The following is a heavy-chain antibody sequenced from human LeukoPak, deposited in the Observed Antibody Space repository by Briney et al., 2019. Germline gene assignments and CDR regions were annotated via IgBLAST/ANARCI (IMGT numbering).Heavy chain of an antibody. CDR2: ISGSGGST. CDR3: AKSRESNRYYYYGMDV. D-gene: IGHD3-10*01. CDR1: GFTFSSSA. J-gene: IGHJ6*02. V-gene: IGHV3-23*01. Sequence: GGSLRLSCAASGFTFSSSAMSWVRQAPGKGLEWVSAISGSGGSTYYADSVKGRFTISRDNSKNTLYLQMNSLRAEDTAVYYCAKSRESNRYYYYGMDVWGQGTTVTVSS.